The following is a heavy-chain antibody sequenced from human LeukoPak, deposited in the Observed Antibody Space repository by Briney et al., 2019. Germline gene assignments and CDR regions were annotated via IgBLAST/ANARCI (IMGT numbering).Heavy chain of an antibody. J-gene: IGHJ4*02. Sequence: GASVKVSFKASGYTFTDYGISWVRQAPGQGLEWMGWISPYNANTNYAQNLQGRVTMTTDTSTSTAYMELRSLRSDDTAVYYCASRGIADPNFDYWGQGTLVTVSS. V-gene: IGHV1-18*01. CDR2: ISPYNANT. CDR3: ASRGIADPNFDY. CDR1: GYTFTDYG. D-gene: IGHD6-13*01.